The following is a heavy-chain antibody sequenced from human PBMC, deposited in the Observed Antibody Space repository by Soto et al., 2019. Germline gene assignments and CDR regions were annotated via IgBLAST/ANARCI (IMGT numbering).Heavy chain of an antibody. D-gene: IGHD6-13*01. J-gene: IGHJ4*02. CDR1: GFTFSSYD. CDR2: IGTAGDT. CDR3: ARGGVSRMIDY. V-gene: IGHV3-13*01. Sequence: PGGSLRLSCAASGFTFSSYDMHWVRQATGKGLERVSAIGTAGDTYYPGSVKGRFTISRENAKNSLYLQMNSLRAEDTAVYYCARGGVSRMIDYWGQGTLVTVSS.